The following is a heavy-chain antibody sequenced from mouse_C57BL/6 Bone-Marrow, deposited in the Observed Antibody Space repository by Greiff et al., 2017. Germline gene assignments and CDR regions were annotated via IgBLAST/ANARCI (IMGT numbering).Heavy chain of an antibody. CDR1: GFTFSDYG. D-gene: IGHD1-1*01. Sequence: EVQRVESGGGLVKPGGSLKLSCAASGFTFSDYGMHWVRQAPEKGLEWVAYISSGSSTIYYADTVKGRFTISRDNAKNTLFLQMTSRRSEDTAMYYWARAHYYYGSSPNWYFDVWGTGTKVTVSS. V-gene: IGHV5-17*01. J-gene: IGHJ1*03. CDR3: ARAHYYYGSSPNWYFDV. CDR2: ISSGSSTI.